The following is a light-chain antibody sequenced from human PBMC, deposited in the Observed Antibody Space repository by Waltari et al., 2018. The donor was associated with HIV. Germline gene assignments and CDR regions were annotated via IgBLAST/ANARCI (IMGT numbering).Light chain of an antibody. V-gene: IGLV1-40*01. CDR1: SSNIGAGYD. Sequence: QSVLTQPPSVSGAPGQRVTISCTGSSSNIGAGYDVHWYQQLPGTAPTLLSYVNSNRPSGVPDRFSGSKSGTSASLAITGLQAEDEADYYCQSYDSSLSGYVFGTGTKVTVL. J-gene: IGLJ1*01. CDR3: QSYDSSLSGYV. CDR2: VNS.